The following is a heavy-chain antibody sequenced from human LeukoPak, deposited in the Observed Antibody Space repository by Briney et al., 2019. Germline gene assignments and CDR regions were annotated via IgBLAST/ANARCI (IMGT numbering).Heavy chain of an antibody. CDR1: GFTFSSYA. V-gene: IGHV3-30-3*01. CDR2: ISYDGSNK. Sequence: GGSLRLSCAASGFTFSSYAVHWVRQAPGKGLEWVAVISYDGSNKYYADSVKGRFTISRDNSKNTLYLQMNSLRAEDTAVYYCARDREVARRLAYYFDYWGQGTLVTVSS. J-gene: IGHJ4*02. CDR3: ARDREVARRLAYYFDY. D-gene: IGHD5-24*01.